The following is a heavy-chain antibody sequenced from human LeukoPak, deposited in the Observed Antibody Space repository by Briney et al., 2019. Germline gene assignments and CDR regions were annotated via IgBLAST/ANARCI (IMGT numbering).Heavy chain of an antibody. D-gene: IGHD2-2*02. J-gene: IGHJ4*02. CDR2: IYYSGST. V-gene: IGHV4-30-4*08. CDR3: ARYCSSTSCYTEGFDY. CDR1: GGSISSGDYY. Sequence: SQTLSLTCTVSGGSISSGDYYWSWIRQPPGTGLEWIGYIYYSGSTYYNPSLKSRVTISVDTSKNQFSLKLSSVTAADTAVYYCARYCSSTSCYTEGFDYWGQGTLVTVSS.